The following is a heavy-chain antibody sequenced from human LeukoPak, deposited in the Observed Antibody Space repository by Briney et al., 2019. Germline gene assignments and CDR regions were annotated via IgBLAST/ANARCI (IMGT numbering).Heavy chain of an antibody. CDR3: AKETYYDSSGYYPDY. V-gene: IGHV3-30-3*01. Sequence: GRSLRLSCAASGFSFHYYAMHWVRQAPGKGLEWVAVISYDGTNEYYADSVKGRLTISRDNSKNTLYMQMNSLRPEDTAVYYCAKETYYDSSGYYPDYWGQGTLVTVSS. D-gene: IGHD3-22*01. CDR2: ISYDGTNE. J-gene: IGHJ4*02. CDR1: GFSFHYYA.